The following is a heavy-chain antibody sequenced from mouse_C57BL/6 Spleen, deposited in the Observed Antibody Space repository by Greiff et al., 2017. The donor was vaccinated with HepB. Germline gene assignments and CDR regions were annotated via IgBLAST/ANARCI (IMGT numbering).Heavy chain of an antibody. CDR3: ALITTVVAKFAY. D-gene: IGHD1-1*01. V-gene: IGHV14-2*01. CDR1: GFNIKDYY. J-gene: IGHJ3*01. CDR2: IDPEDGET. Sequence: EVHLVESGAELVKPGASVKLSCTASGFNIKDYYMHWVKQRTEQGLEWIGRIDPEDGETKYAPKFQGKATITADTSSNTAYLQLSSLTSEDTAVYYCALITTVVAKFAYWGQGTLVTVSA.